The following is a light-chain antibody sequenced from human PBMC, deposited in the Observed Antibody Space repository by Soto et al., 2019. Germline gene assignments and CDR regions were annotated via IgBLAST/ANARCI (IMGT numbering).Light chain of an antibody. Sequence: QSALTQPASVSGSPGQSITISCTGTSSDVGGYNYVSWYQQHPGKAPKLIIYEVSNRPSGVSNRFSGSKSVNTASLTISGLQAEDEADYYCSSYTSSNTYVFGTGTKVTVL. CDR3: SSYTSSNTYV. CDR2: EVS. CDR1: SSDVGGYNY. V-gene: IGLV2-14*01. J-gene: IGLJ1*01.